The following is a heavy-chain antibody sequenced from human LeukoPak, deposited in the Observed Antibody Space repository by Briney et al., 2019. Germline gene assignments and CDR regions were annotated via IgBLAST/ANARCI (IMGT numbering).Heavy chain of an antibody. Sequence: SGTLSLTCTVSGDSISSTNWWSWVRPPPGKGLEWTGEIYRNGNTNYNPSLKSRVTISVDTSKNQFSLKLNSVTAADTAVYYCASGRIYAIFVWGQGTLVTVSS. CDR2: IYRNGNT. CDR1: GDSISSTNW. V-gene: IGHV4-4*02. D-gene: IGHD2-8*01. J-gene: IGHJ4*02. CDR3: ASGRIYAIFV.